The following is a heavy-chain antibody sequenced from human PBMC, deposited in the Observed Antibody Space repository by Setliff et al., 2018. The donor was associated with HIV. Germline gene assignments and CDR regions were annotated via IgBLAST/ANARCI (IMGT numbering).Heavy chain of an antibody. CDR1: GGTFRGYA. Sequence: ASVKVSCKASGGTFRGYAISWVRQAPGQGLEWMGGIIPIFGTANYAQKFQGRVTITADESTSTAYMELSSLRSEDTAVYYCARDDYYYDSSGWGDYYHCYMDVWGKGTTVTVSS. V-gene: IGHV1-69*13. CDR2: IIPIFGTA. J-gene: IGHJ6*03. D-gene: IGHD3-22*01. CDR3: ARDDYYYDSSGWGDYYHCYMDV.